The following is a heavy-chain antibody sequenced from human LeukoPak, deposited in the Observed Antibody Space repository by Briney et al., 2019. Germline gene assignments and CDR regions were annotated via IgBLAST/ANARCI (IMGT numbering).Heavy chain of an antibody. Sequence: GGSLRLSCAASGFTVSSNYMSWVRQAPGKGLEWVAVISYDGSNKYYADSVKGRFTISRDNSKNTLYLQMNSLRAEDTAVYYCARERRGNYFDYWGQGTLVTVSS. CDR3: ARERRGNYFDY. J-gene: IGHJ4*02. CDR2: ISYDGSNK. V-gene: IGHV3-30-3*01. D-gene: IGHD3-10*01. CDR1: GFTVSSNY.